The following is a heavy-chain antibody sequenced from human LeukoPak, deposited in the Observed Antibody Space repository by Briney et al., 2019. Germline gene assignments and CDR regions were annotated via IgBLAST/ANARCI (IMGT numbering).Heavy chain of an antibody. Sequence: GGSLRLSCAASGFTFSSYGMHWVRQAPGKGLEWVAFIRYDGSNKYYADSVKGRLTISRDNSKNTLYLQMNSLRAEDTAVYYCAKDSDVVVVPAAPPDAFDIWGQGTMVTVSS. V-gene: IGHV3-30*02. CDR3: AKDSDVVVVPAAPPDAFDI. CDR2: IRYDGSNK. CDR1: GFTFSSYG. J-gene: IGHJ3*02. D-gene: IGHD2-2*01.